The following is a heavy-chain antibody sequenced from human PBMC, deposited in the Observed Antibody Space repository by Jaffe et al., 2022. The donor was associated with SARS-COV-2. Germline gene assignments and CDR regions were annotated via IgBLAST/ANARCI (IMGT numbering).Heavy chain of an antibody. J-gene: IGHJ4*02. CDR1: GFTFSSYA. V-gene: IGHV3-23*01. CDR3: AKEIDVVMVAATHSDY. CDR2: ISGSGGNT. D-gene: IGHD2-15*01. Sequence: EVQLLESGGGLVQPGGSLRVSCAASGFTFSSYAMNWVRQAPGKGLEWVSAISGSGGNTYYADSVKGRFTVSRDNSKNTLYLQMTSLRAEDTAVYYCAKEIDVVMVAATHSDYWGQGTLVTVSS.